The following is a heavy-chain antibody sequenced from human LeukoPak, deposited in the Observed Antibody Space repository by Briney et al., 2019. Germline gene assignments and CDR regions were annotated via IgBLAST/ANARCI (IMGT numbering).Heavy chain of an antibody. CDR3: AKGGPSYPYFYGMDV. Sequence: GRSLRLSCAASALTFTTYAMDCVRQAPGRGLEWLSSLSGRGDSTYYADSVKGRFTVSRDNSKNTLYLQMNSLRAEDTAVYYCAKGGPSYPYFYGMDVWGQGTTVTVSS. CDR2: LSGRGDST. CDR1: ALTFTTYA. D-gene: IGHD3-10*01. V-gene: IGHV3-23*01. J-gene: IGHJ6*02.